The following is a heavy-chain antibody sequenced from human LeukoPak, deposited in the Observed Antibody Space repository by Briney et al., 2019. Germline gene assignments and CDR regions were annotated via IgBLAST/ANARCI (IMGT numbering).Heavy chain of an antibody. J-gene: IGHJ4*02. CDR2: IWDDGTIK. CDR3: AKAPLAYCSGGSCYPLDY. D-gene: IGHD2-15*01. V-gene: IGHV3-33*06. Sequence: PGGSLRLSCAASGFTFSSYGMHWVRQAPGKGLEWVAAIWDDGTIKKYADSVKGRFTISRDNSKNTLSLQMNSLTAEDTAVYYCAKAPLAYCSGGSCYPLDYWGQGTLVTVSS. CDR1: GFTFSSYG.